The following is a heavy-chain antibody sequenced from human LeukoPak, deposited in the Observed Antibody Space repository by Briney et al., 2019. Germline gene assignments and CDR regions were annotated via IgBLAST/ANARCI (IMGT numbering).Heavy chain of an antibody. CDR3: AREQAAYSSGWSHYYYYYGMDV. Sequence: GGSLRLSCAASGFTFSSYAMHWVCQAPGKGLEWVAVISYDGSNKYYADSVKGRFTISRDNAKNSLYLQMNSLRAEDTAVYYCAREQAAYSSGWSHYYYYYGMDVWGQGTTVTVSS. D-gene: IGHD6-19*01. V-gene: IGHV3-30*04. CDR2: ISYDGSNK. J-gene: IGHJ6*02. CDR1: GFTFSSYA.